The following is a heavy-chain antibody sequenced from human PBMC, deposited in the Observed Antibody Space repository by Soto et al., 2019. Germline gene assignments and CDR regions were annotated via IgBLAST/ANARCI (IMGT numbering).Heavy chain of an antibody. D-gene: IGHD6-19*01. J-gene: IGHJ4*02. CDR1: GFSLANYP. V-gene: IGHV3-48*02. CDR2: SSPRGDTI. Sequence: AGGSLRLSCVVSGFSLANYPMNWVRNTPGKGLEWISYSSPRGDTIYYADSGEGRFTISRDNARNSLSLHMSSLRDEDSALYSCAKCPHTNVGWPYYFESWGQGVPVTVSS. CDR3: AKCPHTNVGWPYYFES.